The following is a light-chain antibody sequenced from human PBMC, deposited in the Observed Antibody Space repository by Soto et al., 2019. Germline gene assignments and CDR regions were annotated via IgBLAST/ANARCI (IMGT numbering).Light chain of an antibody. CDR1: ESISRDY. Sequence: EIVLTQSPGTLSLSPGQRVTLSCRASESISRDYLAWYQQRLGQAPRLLIYGASSGATGIPDRFSGSGSGTDFTLTISRLEPEDFAVYYCQQFSSYPLTFGGGTKVEIK. V-gene: IGKV3-20*01. J-gene: IGKJ4*01. CDR2: GAS. CDR3: QQFSSYPLT.